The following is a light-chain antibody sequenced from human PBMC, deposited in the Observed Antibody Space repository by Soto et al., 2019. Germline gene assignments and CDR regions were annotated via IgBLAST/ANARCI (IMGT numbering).Light chain of an antibody. V-gene: IGKV3-20*01. CDR3: QQYGNSPLT. CDR2: DAS. J-gene: IGKJ4*01. Sequence: EIVLTQSPGTLSLSPGERATLSCRASQSVSSSYLAWYQQKPGQAPRLLIYDASSRATGIPGRFSGSGSGTDFTLTISRLEPEDFAVYYCQQYGNSPLTFGGGTKVDIK. CDR1: QSVSSSY.